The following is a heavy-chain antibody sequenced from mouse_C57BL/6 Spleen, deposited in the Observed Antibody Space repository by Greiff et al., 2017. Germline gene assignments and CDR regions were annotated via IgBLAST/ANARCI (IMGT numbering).Heavy chain of an antibody. Sequence: EVKLQESGPGLVKPSQSLSLTCSVTGYSITSGYYWNWIRQFPGNKLEWMGYISYDGSNNYNPSLKNRISITRDTSKNQFFLKLNSVTTEDTATYYCAREGLDYYDYDEAYWGQGTLVTVSA. D-gene: IGHD2-4*01. V-gene: IGHV3-6*01. CDR2: ISYDGSN. CDR1: GYSITSGYY. CDR3: AREGLDYYDYDEAY. J-gene: IGHJ3*01.